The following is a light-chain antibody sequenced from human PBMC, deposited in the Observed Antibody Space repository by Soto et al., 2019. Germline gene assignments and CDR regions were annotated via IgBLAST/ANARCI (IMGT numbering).Light chain of an antibody. CDR2: KAS. CDR3: QQYNTYSWT. J-gene: IGKJ1*01. CDR1: QSLYDW. V-gene: IGKV1-5*03. Sequence: DIQMTQSPSTLSASVGDRVTITCRASQSLYDWLAWYQQKPGKAPKLPIYKASNLESGVPSRFSGTGFGTEFTLTISSLQPDDFASYYCQQYNTYSWTFGQGTKVEIK.